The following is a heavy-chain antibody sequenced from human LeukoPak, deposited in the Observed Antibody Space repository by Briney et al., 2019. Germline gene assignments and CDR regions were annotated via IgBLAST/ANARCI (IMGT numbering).Heavy chain of an antibody. D-gene: IGHD3-3*01. CDR3: AVPRPRYDFWSGYPNYWYFDL. V-gene: IGHV1-69*06. J-gene: IGHJ2*01. CDR1: VGTFSSYA. Sequence: ASVKVSCKASVGTFSSYAISWVRQAPGQGLEWMGRIIPIFGTANYAQKFQGRVTITADKSTSTAYMELSSLRSEDTAVYYCAVPRPRYDFWSGYPNYWYFDLWGRGTLVTVSS. CDR2: IIPIFGTA.